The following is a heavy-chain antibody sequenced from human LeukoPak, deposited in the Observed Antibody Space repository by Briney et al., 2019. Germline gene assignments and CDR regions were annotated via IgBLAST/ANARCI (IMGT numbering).Heavy chain of an antibody. Sequence: SVKVSCKASGGTFSSYAISWVRQAPGQGREWVGGIIPIFDTTNYAQKFQGRVTITTDETTSTAYMELSSLRSEDTAVYYCARDQRLYNWFDPWGQGTLVTVSS. D-gene: IGHD3-16*01. CDR1: GGTFSSYA. V-gene: IGHV1-69*05. J-gene: IGHJ5*02. CDR2: IIPIFDTT. CDR3: ARDQRLYNWFDP.